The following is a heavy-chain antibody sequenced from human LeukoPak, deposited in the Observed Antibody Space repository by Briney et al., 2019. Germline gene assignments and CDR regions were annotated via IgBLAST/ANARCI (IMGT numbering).Heavy chain of an antibody. V-gene: IGHV4-34*01. CDR3: ARGAPRWAGGYSYGLDY. CDR1: GVSFSGYY. D-gene: IGHD5-18*01. Sequence: AETLSLTCAGYGVSFSGYYLSWIRQPPGKGLEWVGEINHSGSKNYNPALKSGVPISVDTSKNQFSLKLSSVTAADTAVYYCARGAPRWAGGYSYGLDYWGQGTLVTVSS. J-gene: IGHJ4*02. CDR2: INHSGSK.